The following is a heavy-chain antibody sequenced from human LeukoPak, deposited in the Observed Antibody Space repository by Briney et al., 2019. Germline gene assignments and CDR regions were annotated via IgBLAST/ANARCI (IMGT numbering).Heavy chain of an antibody. J-gene: IGHJ3*02. CDR3: ARTRVSRVVDAFDI. D-gene: IGHD3-3*01. CDR2: INPSGGST. V-gene: IGHV1-46*01. CDR1: GYTFTSYY. Sequence: ASVKGSCKASGYTFTSYYMHWVRQAPVQGLEWMGIINPSGGSTSYAQKFQSRVTMTRDTSTRTVYMELSSLSSEDTAVYYCARTRVSRVVDAFDIWGQGTMVTVSS.